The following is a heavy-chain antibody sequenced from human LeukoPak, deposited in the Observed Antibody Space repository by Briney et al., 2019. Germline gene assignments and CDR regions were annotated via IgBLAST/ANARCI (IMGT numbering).Heavy chain of an antibody. J-gene: IGHJ4*02. CDR1: GVTVSDAY. D-gene: IGHD3-9*01. CDR2: IRRKVYGGTP. CDR3: TRGASPDILTGDY. V-gene: IGHV3-49*03. Sequence: PGGSLRLSCAASGVTVSDAYMSWIRQAPGKGLEWVGFIRRKVYGGTPEYAASVKGRFTISRDDSKSIAYLQMNSLKTEDTAVYYCTRGASPDILTGDYWGQGTLVTVSS.